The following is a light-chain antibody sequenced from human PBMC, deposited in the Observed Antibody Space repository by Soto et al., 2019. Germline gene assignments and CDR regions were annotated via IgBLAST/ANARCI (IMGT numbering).Light chain of an antibody. CDR3: FSKISGFVYG. Sequence: QSALAQPASVSGSFGQSITISCSGPNTDLGVYGYVSWYQHHPGKAPKLLIYDVNNRPSGISDRFPGSKSGDTASLTISGLQAEDEADYFCFSKISGFVYGFGTGTKLTVL. J-gene: IGLJ1*01. CDR2: DVN. CDR1: NTDLGVYGY. V-gene: IGLV2-14*01.